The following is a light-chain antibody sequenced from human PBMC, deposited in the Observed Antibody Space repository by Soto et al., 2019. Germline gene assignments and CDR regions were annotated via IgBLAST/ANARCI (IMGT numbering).Light chain of an antibody. J-gene: IGKJ2*01. CDR3: QQYDNGPPT. V-gene: IGKV3-15*01. CDR1: QSVSSD. CDR2: GAT. Sequence: EMVMTQSPATLSVSPGERATLSCRATQSVSSDVAWYQQKPGQAPRLLIYGATTRATDVAGRFSGSGSGTEFTLTISSLQSEDFAVYYCQQYDNGPPTFGQGTKLEI.